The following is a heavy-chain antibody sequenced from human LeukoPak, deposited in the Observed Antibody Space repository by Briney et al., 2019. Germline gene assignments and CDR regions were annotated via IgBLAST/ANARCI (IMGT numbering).Heavy chain of an antibody. CDR3: AREGPPQDRGYDMRFDP. J-gene: IGHJ5*02. CDR2: IIPILGIA. CDR1: GYTFTGYY. V-gene: IGHV1-69*04. Sequence: GASVKVSCKASGYTFTGYYMHWVRQAPGQGLEWMGRIIPILGIANYAQKFQGRVTITADKSTSTAYMELSSLRSEDTAVYYCAREGPPQDRGYDMRFDPWGQGTLVTVSS. D-gene: IGHD5-12*01.